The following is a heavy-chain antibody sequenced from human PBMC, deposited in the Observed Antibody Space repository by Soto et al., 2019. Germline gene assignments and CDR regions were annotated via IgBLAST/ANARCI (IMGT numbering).Heavy chain of an antibody. J-gene: IGHJ4*02. CDR1: GGSVSSYY. D-gene: IGHD3-10*01. CDR3: ARLYPDDSGSSYYLDY. CDR2: IYYSGRT. Sequence: SETLSLTCTVSGGSVSSYYWSWIRQPPGKGLEWIGYIYYSGRTNNNPSLKSRITISVDTSKNQFSLKLSSVTAADTAVYYCARLYPDDSGSSYYLDYWGQGTLVTVSS. V-gene: IGHV4-59*08.